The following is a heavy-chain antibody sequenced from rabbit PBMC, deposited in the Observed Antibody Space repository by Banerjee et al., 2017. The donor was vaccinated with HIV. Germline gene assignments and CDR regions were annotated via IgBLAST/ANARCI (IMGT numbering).Heavy chain of an antibody. CDR2: IDTGSRGST. Sequence: QEQLEESGGDLVQPEGSLTLTCKASGLDFSSSYWIWWVRQAPGKGLEWIACIDTGSRGSTYYASWAKGRFTISKTSSTTVTLQMTSLTAADTATYFCARDLAGVTGWNFGLWGPGTLVTVS. CDR3: ARDLAGVTGWNFGL. D-gene: IGHD4-1*01. CDR1: GLDFSSSYW. J-gene: IGHJ4*01. V-gene: IGHV1S45*01.